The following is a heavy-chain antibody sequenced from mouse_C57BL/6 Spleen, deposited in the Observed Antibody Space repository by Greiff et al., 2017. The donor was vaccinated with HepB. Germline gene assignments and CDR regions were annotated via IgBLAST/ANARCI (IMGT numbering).Heavy chain of an antibody. D-gene: IGHD2-3*01. CDR2: IHPNSGST. CDR1: GYTFTSYW. CDR3: AHHDGYYGGFAY. Sequence: QVQLQQPGAELVKPGASVKLSCKASGYTFTSYWMHWVKRRPGQGLEWIGMIHPNSGSTNYNEKFKSKATLTVDKSSSTAYMQLSSLTSEDSAVYYCAHHDGYYGGFAYWGQGTLVTVSA. V-gene: IGHV1-64*01. J-gene: IGHJ3*01.